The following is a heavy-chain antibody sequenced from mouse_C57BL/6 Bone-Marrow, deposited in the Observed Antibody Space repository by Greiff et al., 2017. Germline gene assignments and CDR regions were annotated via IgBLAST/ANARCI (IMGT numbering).Heavy chain of an antibody. CDR1: GYSFTGYY. CDR2: INPSTGGT. J-gene: IGHJ1*03. D-gene: IGHD1-1*01. Sequence: VQLQQSGPELVKPGASVKISCKASGYSFTGYYVNWVKQSPEKSLEWIGEINPSTGGTTYNQKFKAKATLTVDKSSSTAYMQLKSLTSEDSAVYYCARYRYYGSSHWYFDVWGTGTTVTVSS. V-gene: IGHV1-42*01. CDR3: ARYRYYGSSHWYFDV.